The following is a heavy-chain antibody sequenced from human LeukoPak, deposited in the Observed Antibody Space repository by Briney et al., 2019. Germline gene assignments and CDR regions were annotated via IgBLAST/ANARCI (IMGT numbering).Heavy chain of an antibody. CDR1: GDSISGYY. CDR3: ARARGGSGSYGHFDS. Sequence: KPSETLSLTCTVSGDSISGYYWTWIRQPAGKGLEWIGRIYTSGSTNYNPSLKSRVTMSVDTSKNQFSLKMSSLTAADTAMYYCARARGGSGSYGHFDSWGQGTQVTVSS. CDR2: IYTSGST. V-gene: IGHV4-4*07. D-gene: IGHD1-26*01. J-gene: IGHJ4*02.